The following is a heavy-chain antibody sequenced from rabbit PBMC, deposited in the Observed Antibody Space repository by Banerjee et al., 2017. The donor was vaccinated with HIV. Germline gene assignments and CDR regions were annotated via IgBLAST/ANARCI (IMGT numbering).Heavy chain of an antibody. CDR3: ARDDANGDGYSFNL. V-gene: IGHV1S40*01. Sequence: QSLEESGGDLVKPGASLTLSCTASGFSFSSSYWICWVRQAPGKGLEWIACIDAGSSGSTWYASWAKGRFTISKTSSTTVTLQLTSLTAADTATYFCARDDANGDGYSFNLWGQGTLVTVS. CDR1: GFSFSSSYW. CDR2: IDAGSSGST. D-gene: IGHD6-1*01. J-gene: IGHJ4*01.